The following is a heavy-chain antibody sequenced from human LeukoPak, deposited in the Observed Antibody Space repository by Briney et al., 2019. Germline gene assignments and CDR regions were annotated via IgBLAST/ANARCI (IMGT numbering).Heavy chain of an antibody. CDR1: GGTFSSYT. Sequence: SVKVSCKASGGTFSSYTISWVRQAPGQGLEWMGGIIPIFGTANYAQKFQGRVTITADESTSTAYMELSSLRSEDTAVYYCARGTAYDSSGYPTGESDYWGQGTLVTVSS. J-gene: IGHJ4*02. V-gene: IGHV1-69*13. CDR2: IIPIFGTA. D-gene: IGHD3-22*01. CDR3: ARGTAYDSSGYPTGESDY.